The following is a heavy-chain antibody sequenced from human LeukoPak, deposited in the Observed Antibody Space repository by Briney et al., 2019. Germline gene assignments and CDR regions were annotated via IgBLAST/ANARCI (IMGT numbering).Heavy chain of an antibody. V-gene: IGHV4-34*01. CDR1: GGSFSGYY. CDR3: AGVEMATISFDY. CDR2: INHSGST. J-gene: IGHJ4*02. Sequence: PSETLSLTCAVYGGSFSGYYWIWIRQPPGKGLEWIGEINHSGSTNYNPSLKSRVTISVDTSKNQFSLKLSSVTAADTAVYYCAGVEMATISFDYWGQGTLVTVSS. D-gene: IGHD5-24*01.